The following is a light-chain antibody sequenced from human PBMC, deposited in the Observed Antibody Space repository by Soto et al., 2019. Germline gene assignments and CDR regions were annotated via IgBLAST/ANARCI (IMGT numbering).Light chain of an antibody. V-gene: IGKV3-11*01. J-gene: IGKJ5*01. CDR3: QQGGNWPLT. Sequence: EIVLTQSPATLSLSPGERATVSCRASQSVSSHLAWYQQKRGQAPRLLIYDASSRASGIPARFSGSGSGTDFTHTISSLEPEDFAVYYCQQGGNWPLTFGQGTRLEIK. CDR1: QSVSSH. CDR2: DAS.